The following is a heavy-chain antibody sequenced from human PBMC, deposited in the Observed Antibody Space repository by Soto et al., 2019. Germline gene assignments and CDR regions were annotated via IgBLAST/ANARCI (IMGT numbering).Heavy chain of an antibody. J-gene: IGHJ4*02. Sequence: ASVKVSXKASGYTFTSYAMHWVRQAPGQRLEWMGWINAGNGNTKYSQKFQGRVTITRDTSASTAYMELSSLGSEDTAVYYCARDPGLRPFDYWGQGTLVTVSS. D-gene: IGHD3-9*01. CDR3: ARDPGLRPFDY. CDR2: INAGNGNT. CDR1: GYTFTSYA. V-gene: IGHV1-3*01.